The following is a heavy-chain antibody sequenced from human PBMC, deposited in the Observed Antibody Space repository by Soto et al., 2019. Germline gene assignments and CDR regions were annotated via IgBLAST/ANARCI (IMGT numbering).Heavy chain of an antibody. Sequence: PXXTLSLAFSVSGDSISISSYYWGFVRQPPGKGLEWIGSIHYSGSTHYNPSLQSRVTISGDASKKQFSLKLGSVTAADTAMYYCASTKDETLYFDYWGQGNLVTVSS. CDR2: IHYSGST. CDR1: GDSISISSYY. CDR3: ASTKDETLYFDY. V-gene: IGHV4-39*01. J-gene: IGHJ4*02. D-gene: IGHD2-15*01.